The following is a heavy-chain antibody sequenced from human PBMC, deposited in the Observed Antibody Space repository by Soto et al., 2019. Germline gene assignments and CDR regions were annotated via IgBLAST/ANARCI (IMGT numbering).Heavy chain of an antibody. Sequence: QVQLVQTGGGAVLPGRSLSLSCAASGFRFSDYGMHWVRQAPGKGLEWAAVISYDGNNKYYEDSVKGRFTISRDNSKNTLYLQMEGLRVEDTAVYYCARGGRSGSSGYYNPSFDYWGQGTLVSVSS. D-gene: IGHD3-22*01. V-gene: IGHV3-30*03. CDR2: ISYDGNNK. CDR3: ARGGRSGSSGYYNPSFDY. J-gene: IGHJ4*02. CDR1: GFRFSDYG.